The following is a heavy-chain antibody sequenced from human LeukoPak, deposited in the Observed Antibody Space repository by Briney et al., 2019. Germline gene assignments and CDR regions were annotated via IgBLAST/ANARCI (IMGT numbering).Heavy chain of an antibody. Sequence: ASVKVSCKASGYTFTSYGISWVRLAPGQGLEWMGWISAYNGNTNYAQKLQGRVTMTTDTSTSTAYMELRSLRSDDTAVYYCARDSLRYFAPLSDYYYYGMDVWGQGTTVTVSS. D-gene: IGHD3-9*01. CDR1: GYTFTSYG. J-gene: IGHJ6*02. V-gene: IGHV1-18*01. CDR2: ISAYNGNT. CDR3: ARDSLRYFAPLSDYYYYGMDV.